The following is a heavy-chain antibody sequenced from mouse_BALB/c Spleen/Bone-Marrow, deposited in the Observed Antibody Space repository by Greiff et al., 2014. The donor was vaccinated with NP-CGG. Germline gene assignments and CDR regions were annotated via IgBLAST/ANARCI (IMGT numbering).Heavy chain of an antibody. CDR1: GYTFTSYW. D-gene: IGHD2-4*01. CDR3: ARARSTVITTWYFDV. V-gene: IGHV1S41*01. CDR2: FAPGSGNT. J-gene: IGHJ1*01. Sequence: DLVKPGASVKLSCKASGYTFTSYWINWIKQRPGQGLEWIGRFAPGSGNTYYNEMFKGKATLTVDTSSSTAYIRLSSLSSEDSAVYFCARARSTVITTWYFDVWGAGTTVTVFS.